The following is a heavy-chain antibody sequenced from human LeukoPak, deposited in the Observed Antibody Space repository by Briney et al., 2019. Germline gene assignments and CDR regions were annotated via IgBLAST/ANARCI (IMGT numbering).Heavy chain of an antibody. D-gene: IGHD6-19*01. Sequence: ASVKVSCKASGYSFTDFDINWVRQATGQGLEWMGWMNPNSGNKGYAQKFQGRVTMTMNTSITTAYMELSSLRSEDTAVYYCARGPQWRGDYYYMDVWGRGTTVTVSS. J-gene: IGHJ6*03. CDR1: GYSFTDFD. V-gene: IGHV1-8*01. CDR2: MNPNSGNK. CDR3: ARGPQWRGDYYYMDV.